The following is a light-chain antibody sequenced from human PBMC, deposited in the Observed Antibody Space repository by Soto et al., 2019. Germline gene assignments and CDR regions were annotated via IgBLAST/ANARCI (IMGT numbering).Light chain of an antibody. CDR2: EVS. Sequence: QSSLTQPSSLSGSPGQSITISCTGSYSDVDGYDYVSWYQQHPGKAPKLIIFEVSNRPSGVSYRFSGSKSATMASLTISGLQAEDEADYYCSSYSRSRTYVFGTGTKVNVL. CDR3: SSYSRSRTYV. CDR1: YSDVDGYDY. V-gene: IGLV2-14*01. J-gene: IGLJ1*01.